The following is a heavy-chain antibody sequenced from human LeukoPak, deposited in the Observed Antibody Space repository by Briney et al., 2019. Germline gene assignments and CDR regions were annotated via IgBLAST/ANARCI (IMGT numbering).Heavy chain of an antibody. J-gene: IGHJ4*02. V-gene: IGHV4-59*01. CDR1: GGSISSYY. Sequence: SETLSLTCTVSGGSISSYYWSWIRQPPGEGLEWIGYISYSGSTNYNPSLKSRVSISVDTSKNQFSLKLSSVTAADTAVYYCARDIGGSSTSSGVFDLWGQGTLVTVSS. CDR2: ISYSGST. D-gene: IGHD2-2*01. CDR3: ARDIGGSSTSSGVFDL.